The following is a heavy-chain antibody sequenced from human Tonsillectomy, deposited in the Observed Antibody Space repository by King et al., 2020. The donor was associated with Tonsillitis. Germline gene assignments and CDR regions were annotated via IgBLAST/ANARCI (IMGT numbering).Heavy chain of an antibody. CDR3: ASATPGWLQHRFDP. Sequence: VQLQQWGAGLLKPSETLSLTCAVYGGSFSGYYWSWIRQPPGKGLEWIGEINNTGSTNYNPSLKSRVPISVDTSKHQFSLKLSSVTAADTALYYCASATPGWLQHRFDPWGQGTLVTVSS. J-gene: IGHJ5*02. V-gene: IGHV4-34*01. D-gene: IGHD5-24*01. CDR1: GGSFSGYY. CDR2: INNTGST.